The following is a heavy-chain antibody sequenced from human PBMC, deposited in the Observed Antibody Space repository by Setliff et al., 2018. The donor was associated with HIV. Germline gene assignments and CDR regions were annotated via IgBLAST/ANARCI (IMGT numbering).Heavy chain of an antibody. CDR1: GFNFRGSE. CDR3: ARHHPVWAYDY. J-gene: IGHJ4*02. V-gene: IGHV3-73*01. CDR2: IRTKDVGYAT. D-gene: IGHD1-26*01. Sequence: GGSLRLSCVASGFNFRGSEIHWVRQASGKGLEWVGRIRTKDVGYATSFVGSVKGRFMISRDDSKSTAYLQMKSLKREDTAVYYCARHHPVWAYDYWGQGALVTVSS.